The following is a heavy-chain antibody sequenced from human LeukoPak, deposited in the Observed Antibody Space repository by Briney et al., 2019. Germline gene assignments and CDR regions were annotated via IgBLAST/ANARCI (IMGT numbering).Heavy chain of an antibody. J-gene: IGHJ4*02. V-gene: IGHV4-39*01. CDR1: GGSISSSSSISSSSYY. CDR3: ARVLPAAATRAPYYFDY. Sequence: SETLSPTCTVSGGSISSSSSISSSSYYWGWIRQSPGKGLEWIGSIYYSGSTYYNPSLKSRVTISVDTSKNQFSLKLSSVTAADTAVYYCARVLPAAATRAPYYFDYWGQGTLVTVSS. CDR2: IYYSGST. D-gene: IGHD2-2*01.